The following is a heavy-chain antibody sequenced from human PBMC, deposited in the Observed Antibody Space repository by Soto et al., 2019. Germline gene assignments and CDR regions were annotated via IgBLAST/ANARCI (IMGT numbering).Heavy chain of an antibody. CDR1: GFTFSSYS. V-gene: IGHV3-48*02. CDR3: ARGRSKFPLEEGWFDP. J-gene: IGHJ5*02. Sequence: GGSLRLSCAASGFTFSSYSMNWVRQAPGKGLEWVSYISSSSSTIYYADSVKGRFTISRDNAKNSLYLQMNSLRDEDTAVYYCARGRSKFPLEEGWFDPWGQGTLVTVSS. D-gene: IGHD1-1*01. CDR2: ISSSSSTI.